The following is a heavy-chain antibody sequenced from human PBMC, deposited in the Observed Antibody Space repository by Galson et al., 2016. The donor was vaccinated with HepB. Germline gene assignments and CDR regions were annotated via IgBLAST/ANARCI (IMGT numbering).Heavy chain of an antibody. CDR2: INADGTST. CDR1: DFTFSGRW. V-gene: IGHV3-74*01. Sequence: SLRLSCAASDFTFSGRWMHWVRQVPGKGLVWVSYINADGTSTTYADSVKGRFTISRGNAKNTVHLQMNSLRAEDTAIYYFTRDDSYGLDVWGQGTTVTVSS. CDR3: TRDDSYGLDV. D-gene: IGHD2-21*02. J-gene: IGHJ6*02.